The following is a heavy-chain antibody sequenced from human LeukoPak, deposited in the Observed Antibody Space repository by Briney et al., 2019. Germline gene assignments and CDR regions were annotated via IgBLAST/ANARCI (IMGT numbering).Heavy chain of an antibody. V-gene: IGHV4-30-2*01. D-gene: IGHD5-24*01. CDR2: IYHSGST. CDR3: ARGVATIKEFDY. J-gene: IGHJ4*02. CDR1: GGSISSGGYY. Sequence: SETLSLTCTVSGGSISSGGYYWSWIRQPPGKGLEWIGYIYHSGSTYYNPSLKSRVTISVDRSKNQFSLKLSSVTAADTAVYYCARGVATIKEFDYWGQGTLVTVSS.